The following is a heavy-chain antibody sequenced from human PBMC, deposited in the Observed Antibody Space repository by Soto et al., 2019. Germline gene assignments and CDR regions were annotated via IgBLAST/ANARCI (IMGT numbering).Heavy chain of an antibody. CDR3: ARGVVADYNRAFDT. D-gene: IGHD2-15*01. J-gene: IGHJ3*02. CDR2: AYYSGSA. CDR1: GGSLNSFY. V-gene: IGHV4-59*01. Sequence: SETLSLTCTVSGGSLNSFYWTWIRQPPVKGLEWIGYAYYSGSATYNPSLSSRVTTSLDTSKNHFSLKVTSVTAAATALYFCARGVVADYNRAFDTWGQGTMVTVSS.